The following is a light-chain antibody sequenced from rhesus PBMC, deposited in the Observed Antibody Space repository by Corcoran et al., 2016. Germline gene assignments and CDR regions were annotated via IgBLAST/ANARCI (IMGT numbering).Light chain of an antibody. V-gene: IGKV3-24*04. Sequence: PGERATLSCRASQSVGSYLAWYQQKPGQAPRLLIYGASSRATGIPDRFSASGSVTDVTLTISSLEPEDVGVYCYLQNSNLSTFGRGTKVEIK. CDR1: QSVGSY. CDR2: GAS. CDR3: LQNSNLST. J-gene: IGKJ1*01.